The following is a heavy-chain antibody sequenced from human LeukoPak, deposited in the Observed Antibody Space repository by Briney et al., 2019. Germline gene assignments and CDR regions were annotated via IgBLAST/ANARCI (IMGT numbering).Heavy chain of an antibody. J-gene: IGHJ5*02. CDR2: IIPIFGTA. CDR3: ARDLGIAVAAVLYNWFDP. Sequence: ASVKVSCKASGGTFSSYAIRWVRQAPGQGLEWMGRIIPIFGTANYAQKFQGRVTITADKSTSTAYMELSSLRSEDTAVYYCARDLGIAVAAVLYNWFDPWGQGTLVTVSS. D-gene: IGHD6-19*01. V-gene: IGHV1-69*06. CDR1: GGTFSSYA.